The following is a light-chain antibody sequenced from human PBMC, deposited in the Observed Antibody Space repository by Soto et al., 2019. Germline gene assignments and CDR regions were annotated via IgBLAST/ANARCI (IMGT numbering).Light chain of an antibody. CDR1: SSDVGRYKF. CDR2: EGS. CDR3: CSYTSSRTYV. J-gene: IGLJ1*01. V-gene: IGLV2-23*01. Sequence: LTQPASVFGSPGQSITISCTGTSSDVGRYKFVSWYQQHPGKAPKVMIYEGSKRPSGVSNRFSGSKSGNTASLTISGLQAGDEADYYCCSYTSSRTYVFGTGTKVTVL.